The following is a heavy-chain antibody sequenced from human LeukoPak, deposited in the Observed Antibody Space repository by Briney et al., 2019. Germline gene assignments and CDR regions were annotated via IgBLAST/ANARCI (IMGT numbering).Heavy chain of an antibody. Sequence: GGSLRLSCAASGFTFSSYDMNWVRQAPGKGLEWVSYINTISSTKYYADSVKGRFTISRDNAKNSLSLQMNSLRDEDTAVYYCARELYNWNLGEDYFDYWGQGTLVTVSS. V-gene: IGHV3-48*02. D-gene: IGHD1-7*01. CDR1: GFTFSSYD. J-gene: IGHJ4*02. CDR2: INTISSTK. CDR3: ARELYNWNLGEDYFDY.